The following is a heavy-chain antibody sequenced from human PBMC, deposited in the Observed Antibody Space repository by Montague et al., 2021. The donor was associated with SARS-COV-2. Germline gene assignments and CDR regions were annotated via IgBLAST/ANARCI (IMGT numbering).Heavy chain of an antibody. CDR3: ATGINYYDFLALQS. V-gene: IGHV4-4*02. Sequence: SETLSLTCTVSGGSIESGNWWSCVRQTPGEGLEWIGEILHTESTNFNPSLKTRVAMSVDKSRNQFSLKLTSLTAADTAVYYCATGINYYDFLALQSWGQGALVIVSS. CDR2: ILHTEST. CDR1: GGSIESGNW. D-gene: IGHD3/OR15-3a*01. J-gene: IGHJ4*02.